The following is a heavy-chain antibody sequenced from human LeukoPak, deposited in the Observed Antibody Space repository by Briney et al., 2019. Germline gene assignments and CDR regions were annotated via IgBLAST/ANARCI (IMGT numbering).Heavy chain of an antibody. CDR3: ARGRRIVVLPGRGYFDL. J-gene: IGHJ2*01. D-gene: IGHD4/OR15-4a*01. CDR1: GFTFSSSAM. Sequence: GSLRLSCAASGFTFSSSAMHWVRQAPGKGLEWIGSIYYAGSTYYNPSLKSRVTLSVDTSTNHFSLNIKSVTAADTAMYYCARGRRIVVLPGRGYFDLWGRGTLVTVSS. CDR2: IYYAGST. V-gene: IGHV4-38-2*01.